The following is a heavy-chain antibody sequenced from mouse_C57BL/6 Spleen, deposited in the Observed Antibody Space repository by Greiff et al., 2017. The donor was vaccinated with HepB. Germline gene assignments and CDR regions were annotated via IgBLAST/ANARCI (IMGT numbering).Heavy chain of an antibody. Sequence: EVHLVESGGDLVKPGGSLKLSCAASGFTFSSYGMSWVRQTPDKRLEWVATISSGGSYTYYPDSVKGRFTISRDNAKNTLYLQMSSLKSEDTAMYYCARDTTADYWGQGTTLTVSS. J-gene: IGHJ2*01. D-gene: IGHD1-2*01. CDR2: ISSGGSYT. CDR1: GFTFSSYG. CDR3: ARDTTADY. V-gene: IGHV5-6*01.